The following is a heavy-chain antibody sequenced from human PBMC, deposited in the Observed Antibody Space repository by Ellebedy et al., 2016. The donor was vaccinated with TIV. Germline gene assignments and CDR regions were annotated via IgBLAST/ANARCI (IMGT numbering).Heavy chain of an antibody. CDR3: ARAGSYLSEAVFY. Sequence: GESLKISXAASGFTFSSYAMSWVRQAPGKGLEWVSTISGSGGSTYYADSVKGRFTISRDNSKNTLYLQMDSLRAEDTAVYYCARAGSYLSEAVFYWGQGTLVTVSS. D-gene: IGHD3-10*01. V-gene: IGHV3-23*01. J-gene: IGHJ4*02. CDR1: GFTFSSYA. CDR2: ISGSGGST.